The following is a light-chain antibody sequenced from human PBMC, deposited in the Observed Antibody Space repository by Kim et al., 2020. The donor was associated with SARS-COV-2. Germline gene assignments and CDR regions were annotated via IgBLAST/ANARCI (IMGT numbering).Light chain of an antibody. V-gene: IGLV3-19*01. Sequence: VTLGQTVRITCQGDSLRRYYATWYQQKQGQAPILVTYGKNNRPAGIPDRFSGSSSGNTPSLNITGTQACDEADYYRNSRDSNDNVVFGGGTQLTVL. CDR1: SLRRYY. CDR3: NSRDSNDNVV. CDR2: GKN. J-gene: IGLJ2*01.